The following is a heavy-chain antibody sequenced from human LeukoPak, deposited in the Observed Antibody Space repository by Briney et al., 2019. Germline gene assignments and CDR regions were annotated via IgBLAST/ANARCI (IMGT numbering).Heavy chain of an antibody. CDR1: GGSFSGYY. CDR2: INHSGST. CDR3: ARGRQVVPAAYYYYYYYMDV. D-gene: IGHD2-2*01. V-gene: IGHV4-34*01. J-gene: IGHJ6*03. Sequence: SETLSLTCAVYGGSFSGYYWSWIRQPPGKGLEWIGEINHSGSTNYNPSLKSRVTISVDTSKNQFSLKLSSVTPADTAVYYCARGRQVVPAAYYYYYYYMDVWGKGTTVTVSS.